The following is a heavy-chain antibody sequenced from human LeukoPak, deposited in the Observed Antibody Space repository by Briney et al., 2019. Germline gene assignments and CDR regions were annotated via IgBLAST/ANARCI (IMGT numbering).Heavy chain of an antibody. D-gene: IGHD6-6*01. CDR1: GYTFINYG. CDR3: ARDRGAARRHYNWFDP. CDR2: ISAYNSAYNGNT. V-gene: IGHV1-18*01. Sequence: ASVKVSCKASGYTFINYGITWVRQAPGQGLEWMGWISAYNSAYNGNTHYAQKLQGRVTMATDTSTNTGYMELRSLRSDDTAVYYCARDRGAARRHYNWFDPWGQGTLVTVSS. J-gene: IGHJ5*02.